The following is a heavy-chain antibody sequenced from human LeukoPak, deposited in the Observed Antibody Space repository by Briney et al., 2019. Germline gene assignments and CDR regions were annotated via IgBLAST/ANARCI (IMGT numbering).Heavy chain of an antibody. V-gene: IGHV1-69*01. Sequence: SVKVSCKASGGTFSSYAISWVRQAPGQGLEWMGGIIPISGTANYAQKFQGRVTITADESTSTAYMELSSLRSEDTAVYYCARDPSSSGWPHFDYWGQGTLVTASS. CDR1: GGTFSSYA. CDR3: ARDPSSSGWPHFDY. CDR2: IIPISGTA. J-gene: IGHJ4*02. D-gene: IGHD6-19*01.